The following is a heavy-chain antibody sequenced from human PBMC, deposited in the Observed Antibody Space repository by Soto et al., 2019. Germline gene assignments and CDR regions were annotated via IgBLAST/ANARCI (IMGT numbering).Heavy chain of an antibody. Sequence: SETLSLTCAVYGGSFSGYYWSWIRQPPGKGLEWIGEINHSGSTNYNPSLKSRVTISVDTSKNQFSLKLSSVTAADTAVYYCARGPGIVGANPYYYDGMDVWGQGTTVTVSS. D-gene: IGHD1-26*01. CDR2: INHSGST. CDR3: ARGPGIVGANPYYYDGMDV. CDR1: GGSFSGYY. J-gene: IGHJ6*02. V-gene: IGHV4-34*01.